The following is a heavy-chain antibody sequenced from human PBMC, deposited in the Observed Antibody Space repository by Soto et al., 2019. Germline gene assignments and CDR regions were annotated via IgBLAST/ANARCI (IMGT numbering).Heavy chain of an antibody. CDR3: ARSQTDYYDSSGYGEVYFDY. J-gene: IGHJ4*02. CDR2: IIPIFGTA. V-gene: IGHV1-69*12. Sequence: QVQLVQSGAEVKKPGSSVKVSCKASGGTFSSYAISWVRQAPGQGLEWMGGIIPIFGTANYAQMFQGRVTTTADESSSTASMELSSLRSEDTAVYYCARSQTDYYDSSGYGEVYFDYWGQGTLVTVSS. D-gene: IGHD3-22*01. CDR1: GGTFSSYA.